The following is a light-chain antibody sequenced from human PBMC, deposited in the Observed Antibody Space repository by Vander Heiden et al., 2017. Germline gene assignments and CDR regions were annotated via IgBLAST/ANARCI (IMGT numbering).Light chain of an antibody. CDR1: QSVSSSD. CDR3: QQYGSSPT. V-gene: IGKV3-20*01. Sequence: EIVLPQSPGPMSLSPGGRAALSCRASQSVSSSDLAWYQRKPGQAPRLLIYGASSRATGIPDRFSGSGSGTDFTLTISRLEPEDFAVYYCQQYGSSPTFGQGTKVEIK. J-gene: IGKJ1*01. CDR2: GAS.